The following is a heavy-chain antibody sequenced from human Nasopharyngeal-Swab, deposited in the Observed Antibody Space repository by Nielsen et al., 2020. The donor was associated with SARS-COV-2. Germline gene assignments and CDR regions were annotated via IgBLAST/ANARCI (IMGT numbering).Heavy chain of an antibody. CDR1: GYTFTSYA. CDR3: ARDQYSGSPSGAFDI. CDR2: INAGNGNT. J-gene: IGHJ3*02. Sequence: ASVKVSCKASGYTFTSYAMHWVRQAPGQRLEWMGWINAGNGNTKYSQKFQGRVTITRDTSVSTAYMELSSLRSEDTAVYYCARDQYSGSPSGAFDIWGQGTMVTVSS. V-gene: IGHV1-3*01. D-gene: IGHD1-26*01.